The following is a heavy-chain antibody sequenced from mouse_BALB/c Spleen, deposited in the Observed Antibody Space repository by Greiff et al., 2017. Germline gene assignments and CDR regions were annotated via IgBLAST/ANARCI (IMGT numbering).Heavy chain of an antibody. J-gene: IGHJ4*01. V-gene: IGHV5-17*02. CDR2: ISSGSSTI. CDR3: ASSLYYAMDY. D-gene: IGHD6-1*01. CDR1: GFTFSSFG. Sequence: EVNVVESGGGLVQPGGSRKLSCAASGFTFSSFGMHWVRQAPEKGLEWVAYISSGSSTIYYADTVKGRFTISRDNPKNTLFLQMTSLRSEDTAMYYCASSLYYAMDYWGQGTSVTVSS.